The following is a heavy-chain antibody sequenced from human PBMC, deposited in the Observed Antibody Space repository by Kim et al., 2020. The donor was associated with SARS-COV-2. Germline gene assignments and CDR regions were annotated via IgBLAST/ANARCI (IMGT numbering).Heavy chain of an antibody. Sequence: ASVKVSCKASGYIFTRYYMHWVRQAPGQGLEWMGKINPSGESTSYPQKFQGRVTMTRDTSTSTIYMELSRLRSEDTAVYYCARGGRISEIIMVPSRSDAFDIWGQGTVVTVSS. D-gene: IGHD3-22*01. CDR3: ARGGRISEIIMVPSRSDAFDI. V-gene: IGHV1-46*01. J-gene: IGHJ3*02. CDR1: GYIFTRYY. CDR2: INPSGEST.